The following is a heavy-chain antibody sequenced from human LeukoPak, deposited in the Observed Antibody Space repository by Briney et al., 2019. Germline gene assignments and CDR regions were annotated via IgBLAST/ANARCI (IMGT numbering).Heavy chain of an antibody. Sequence: GGSRRLSCAASGFTFSSYSMNWVRQAPGKGLEWVSYISSSSSTIYYADSVKGRFTISRDNAKNSLYLQMNSLRAEDTAVYYWARDPEYYYEPNAFDIWGQGTMVTVSS. V-gene: IGHV3-48*01. J-gene: IGHJ3*02. CDR1: GFTFSSYS. CDR2: ISSSSSTI. D-gene: IGHD3-22*01. CDR3: ARDPEYYYEPNAFDI.